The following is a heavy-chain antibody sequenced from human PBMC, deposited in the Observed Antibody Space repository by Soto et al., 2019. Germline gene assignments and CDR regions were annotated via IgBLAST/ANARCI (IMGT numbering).Heavy chain of an antibody. CDR3: ARGGDYYSSFDY. Sequence: QVQLVQSGAEVKKPGSSVKVSCKASGGTFSSYTISWVRQAPGQGLEWMGRIIPILGIANYAQKFQGRVTITADKSTSTAYMELSSLGSEDTAVYYCARGGDYYSSFDYWGQGTLVTVSS. V-gene: IGHV1-69*02. CDR2: IIPILGIA. CDR1: GGTFSSYT. D-gene: IGHD3-10*01. J-gene: IGHJ4*02.